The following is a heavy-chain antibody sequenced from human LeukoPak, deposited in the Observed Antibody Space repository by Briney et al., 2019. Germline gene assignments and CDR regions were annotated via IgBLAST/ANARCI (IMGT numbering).Heavy chain of an antibody. Sequence: GASVKVSCKASGYTFTSYYMHWVRQAPGQGLEWMGIINPSGGSTSYAQKFQGRVTMTRDTSTSTVYMELSSLRSEDTAVYYCARGSSGWYWSNFDFDYWGQGTLVTVSS. J-gene: IGHJ4*02. D-gene: IGHD6-19*01. V-gene: IGHV1-46*01. CDR3: ARGSSGWYWSNFDFDY. CDR1: GYTFTSYY. CDR2: INPSGGST.